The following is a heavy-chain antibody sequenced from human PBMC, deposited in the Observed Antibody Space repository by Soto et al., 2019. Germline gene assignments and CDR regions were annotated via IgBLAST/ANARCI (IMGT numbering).Heavy chain of an antibody. D-gene: IGHD6-19*01. Sequence: QVPLVESGGGVVQPGRSLRLSCAASGFTFSSYGMHWVRQAPGKGLEWVAVISYDGSNKYYADSVKGRFTISRDNSEIPLYLQMNSLSAEDTAVYYCAGGIVVAPRYGMDVWGQGTTVTVSS. J-gene: IGHJ6*02. V-gene: IGHV3-30*03. CDR3: AGGIVVAPRYGMDV. CDR2: ISYDGSNK. CDR1: GFTFSSYG.